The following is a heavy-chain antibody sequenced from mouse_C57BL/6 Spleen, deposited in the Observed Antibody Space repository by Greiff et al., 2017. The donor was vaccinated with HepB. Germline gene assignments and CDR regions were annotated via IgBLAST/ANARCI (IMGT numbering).Heavy chain of an antibody. D-gene: IGHD2-2*01. V-gene: IGHV5-17*01. J-gene: IGHJ4*01. CDR3: AFYYGYDDYYAMDY. CDR1: GFTFSDYG. Sequence: EVMLVESGGGLVKPGGSPKLSCAASGFTFSDYGMHWVRQAPEKGLEWVAYISSGSSTIYYADTVKGRFTISRDNAKNTLFLQMTSLRSEDTAMYYCAFYYGYDDYYAMDYWGQGTSVTVSS. CDR2: ISSGSSTI.